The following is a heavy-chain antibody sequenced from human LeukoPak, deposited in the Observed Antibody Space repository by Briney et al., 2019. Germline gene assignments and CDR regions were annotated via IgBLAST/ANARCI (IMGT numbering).Heavy chain of an antibody. D-gene: IGHD3-10*01. J-gene: IGHJ5*02. CDR2: INHSGST. V-gene: IGHV4-34*01. CDR1: GGSFSGYY. CDR3: ARHVCYYGSGSYCNRFDP. Sequence: SETLSLTCAVYGGSFSGYYWSWIRQPPGKGLEWIGEINHSGSTNYNPSLKSRVTISVDTSKNQFSLKLSSVTAADTAVYYCARHVCYYGSGSYCNRFDPWGQGTLVTVSS.